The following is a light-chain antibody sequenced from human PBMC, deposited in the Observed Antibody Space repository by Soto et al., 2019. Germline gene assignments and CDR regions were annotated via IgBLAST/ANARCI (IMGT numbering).Light chain of an antibody. J-gene: IGLJ3*02. CDR2: EVS. CDR1: SSDVGSYNR. CDR3: SAYTTSSTLM. Sequence: QSVLTQPPSVSGSPGQSVTISCTGTSSDVGSYNRVTWYQQLPGTAPRLLIYEVSYRPSGVPDRFSGSKSGTTASLTISGLQAEDEATYYCSAYTTSSTLMFGGGTQLTVL. V-gene: IGLV2-18*02.